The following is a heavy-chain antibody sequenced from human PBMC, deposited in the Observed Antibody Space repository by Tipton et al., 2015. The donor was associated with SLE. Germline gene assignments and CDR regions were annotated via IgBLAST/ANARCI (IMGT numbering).Heavy chain of an antibody. CDR1: GGTFSSYA. CDR2: IIPIFGTA. Sequence: QVQLVQSGAEVKKPGSSVKVSCKASGGTFSSYAISWVRQAPGQGLEWMGRIIPIFGTANYAQKFQGRVTITADESTSTAYMELSSLRSEDTAVYYCARRRLWTYSSGWYGHDAFDIWGQGTMVTVSS. D-gene: IGHD6-19*01. V-gene: IGHV1-69*18. J-gene: IGHJ3*02. CDR3: ARRRLWTYSSGWYGHDAFDI.